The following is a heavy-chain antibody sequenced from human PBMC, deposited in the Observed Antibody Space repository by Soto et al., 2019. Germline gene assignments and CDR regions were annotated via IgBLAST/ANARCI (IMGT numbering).Heavy chain of an antibody. CDR1: GYTFTSCY. V-gene: IGHV1-46*03. CDR2: INPSSGTT. D-gene: IGHD3-22*01. Sequence: ASVKVSCKASGYTFTSCYMHWVRQAPGQGLEWMGIINPSSGTTSYAQKFQGRVTMTRDTSTSTVYMELSSLRSEDTAVYYCTATQYYYDSSALVYWGQGTLVTVSS. J-gene: IGHJ4*02. CDR3: TATQYYYDSSALVY.